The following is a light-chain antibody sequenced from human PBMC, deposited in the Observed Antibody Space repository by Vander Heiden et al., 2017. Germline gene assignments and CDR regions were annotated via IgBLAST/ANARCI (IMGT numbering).Light chain of an antibody. V-gene: IGKV4-1*01. Sequence: DIVMTQSPDSLAVSLGERATINCKSSQSVLFSSSNKNSLAWFQQKPGQPPKLLIFWASTRESGVPDRFSGSGSGTDFTLTISSLQAEDAATYYCQQDYCTPQTFGQGTKVEIK. CDR1: QSVLFSSSNKNS. CDR2: WAS. J-gene: IGKJ1*01. CDR3: QQDYCTPQT.